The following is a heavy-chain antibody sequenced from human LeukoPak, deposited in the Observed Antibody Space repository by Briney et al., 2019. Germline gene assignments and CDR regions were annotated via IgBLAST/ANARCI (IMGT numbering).Heavy chain of an antibody. CDR1: GFTVSDAW. Sequence: GGSLRLSCAASGFTVSDAWMHWVRQAPGGGLEWVGRIKSKPDGGTTDYAAPVKGRSTISRDESESALYLQMSSLTTDDTAVYYCVAREAWGQGTLVTVSS. CDR2: IKSKPDGGTT. CDR3: VAREA. J-gene: IGHJ5*02. V-gene: IGHV3-15*01.